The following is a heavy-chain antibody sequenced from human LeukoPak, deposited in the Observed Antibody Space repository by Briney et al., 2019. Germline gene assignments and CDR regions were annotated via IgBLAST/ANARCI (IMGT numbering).Heavy chain of an antibody. CDR3: AGRYYGDYEDYFDY. D-gene: IGHD4-17*01. CDR1: GGSIRSSYYY. Sequence: SETLSLTCTVSGGSIRSSYYYWGWIRQPPGKGLEWIGSIYDSGSTYYNPSLKSRVTISVDTSKNQFSLKLSSVTAADTAVYYCAGRYYGDYEDYFDYWGQGTLVTVSS. J-gene: IGHJ4*02. V-gene: IGHV4-39*07. CDR2: IYDSGST.